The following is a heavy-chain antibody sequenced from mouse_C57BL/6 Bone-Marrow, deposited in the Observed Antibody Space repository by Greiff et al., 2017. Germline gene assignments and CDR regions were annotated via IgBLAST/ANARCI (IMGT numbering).Heavy chain of an antibody. J-gene: IGHJ2*01. V-gene: IGHV1-80*01. Sequence: LKESGASVKISCKVSGYAFSTYWMNWVKQRPGKGLEWIGQIYPGDGDTNYNGKFKGKATLTADKSSSTAYMQLSSLTSEDSAVYFCARDWDYFDYWGQGTTLTVSS. CDR3: ARDWDYFDY. D-gene: IGHD4-1*01. CDR1: GYAFSTYW. CDR2: IYPGDGDT.